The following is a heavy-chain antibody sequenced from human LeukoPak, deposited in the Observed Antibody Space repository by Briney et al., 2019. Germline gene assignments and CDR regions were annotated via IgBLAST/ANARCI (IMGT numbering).Heavy chain of an antibody. CDR1: GFSFSSYS. V-gene: IGHV3-21*01. Sequence: GGSLRVSCAASGFSFSSYSMNWVRQAPGKGVEWVSSISSSSSYIYYADSVKGRFTISKDNAKNSLYLQINSLRAEDTAVYYCARFGTVVGDYWGQGTLVTVSS. CDR2: ISSSSSYI. J-gene: IGHJ4*02. CDR3: ARFGTVVGDY. D-gene: IGHD4-23*01.